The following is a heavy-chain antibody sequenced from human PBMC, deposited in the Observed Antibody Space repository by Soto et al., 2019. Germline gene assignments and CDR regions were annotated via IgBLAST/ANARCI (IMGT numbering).Heavy chain of an antibody. D-gene: IGHD2-15*01. V-gene: IGHV1-2*04. CDR2: INPNSGGT. J-gene: IGHJ1*01. Sequence: ASVKVSCKASGYTFTGYYMHWVRQAPGQGLEWMGWINPNSGGTNYAQKFQGWVTMTRDTSISTAYMELSRLRSDDTAVYYCARDRRVVVAATQASGYFQHWGQGTLLTVSS. CDR3: ARDRRVVVAATQASGYFQH. CDR1: GYTFTGYY.